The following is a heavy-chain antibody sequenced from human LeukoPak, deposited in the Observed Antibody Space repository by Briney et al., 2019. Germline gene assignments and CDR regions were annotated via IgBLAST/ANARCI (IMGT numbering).Heavy chain of an antibody. CDR2: INPSGGST. V-gene: IGHV1-46*01. CDR3: AGDPDDFGDDY. CDR1: GYTFTSYY. D-gene: IGHD4-17*01. J-gene: IGHJ4*02. Sequence: ASVKVSCKASGYTFTSYYIHWVRQAPGQGLEWMGIINPSGGSTSYAQKFQGRVTMTRDTSTSTVYMELSSLRSEDTAVYYCAGDPDDFGDDYWGQGTLVTVSS.